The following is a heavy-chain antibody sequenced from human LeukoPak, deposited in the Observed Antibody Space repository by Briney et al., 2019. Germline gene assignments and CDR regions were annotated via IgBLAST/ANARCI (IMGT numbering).Heavy chain of an antibody. CDR2: IYITGST. J-gene: IGHJ1*01. Sequence: SETLSLTCSVSGDSIRSGSFHWNWIRQPAGKGLEWIGRIYITGSTDYNPSFKSRVTMSVDTSNNQFSLKLTSVTAADTAVYYCAKSWGYAANSLHIQHWGQGARVIVSA. D-gene: IGHD4-23*01. CDR3: AKSWGYAANSLHIQH. V-gene: IGHV4-61*02. CDR1: GDSIRSGSFH.